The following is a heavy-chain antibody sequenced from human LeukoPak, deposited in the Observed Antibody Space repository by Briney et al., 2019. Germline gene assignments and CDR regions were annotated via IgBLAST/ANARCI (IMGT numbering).Heavy chain of an antibody. CDR1: GGSISSYY. D-gene: IGHD2-2*01. V-gene: IGHV4-4*07. CDR3: ARDRRGYCSSTSCSTDDWYFDL. CDR2: IYTSGST. J-gene: IGHJ2*01. Sequence: SETLSLTCTVSGGSISSYYWSWIRQPAGKGLEWIGRIYTSGSTNYNPSLKSRVTMSVDTSKNQFSLKLSSVTAADPAVYYCARDRRGYCSSTSCSTDDWYFDLWGRGTLVTVSS.